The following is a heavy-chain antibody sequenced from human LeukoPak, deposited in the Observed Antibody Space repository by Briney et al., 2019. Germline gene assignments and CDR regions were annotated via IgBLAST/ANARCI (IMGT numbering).Heavy chain of an antibody. D-gene: IGHD1-1*01. Sequence: GGSLRLSCAASGFTFSSYVMHWVRQAPGKGLEWVAVIWYGESNKNYADSVKGRFTISRDDSKNTLFLQMNSLRPEDTAVYYCVKDGDKGYRNFFDYWGQGTLVTVSS. V-gene: IGHV3-30*02. CDR3: VKDGDKGYRNFFDY. J-gene: IGHJ4*02. CDR1: GFTFSSYV. CDR2: IWYGESNK.